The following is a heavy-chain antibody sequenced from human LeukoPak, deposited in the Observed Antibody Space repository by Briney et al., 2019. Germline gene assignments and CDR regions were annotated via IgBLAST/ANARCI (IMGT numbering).Heavy chain of an antibody. CDR2: IYPGDSDT. D-gene: IGHD5-12*01. V-gene: IGHV5-51*01. Sequence: GESLKISCKGSGYSFTSYWIGWVRQMPGKGLEWMGIIYPGDSDTRYSPSFQGQVTISADKSISTAYLQWSSLKASDTAMYYCARTDIVATIGNGAFDIWGQGTMATVSS. J-gene: IGHJ3*02. CDR3: ARTDIVATIGNGAFDI. CDR1: GYSFTSYW.